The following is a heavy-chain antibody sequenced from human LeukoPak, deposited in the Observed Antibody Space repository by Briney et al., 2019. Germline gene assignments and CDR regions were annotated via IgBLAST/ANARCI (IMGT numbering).Heavy chain of an antibody. Sequence: PGGSLRLSCAASGFRFSDYGMHWVRQSAGKGLEWVAFMQYDGIDRFYGDSVKGRFTISRDNSKNTMYLQMNSLRPEDTAVYYCAKEKKLEPFDYWGQGTRVTVSS. CDR1: GFRFSDYG. J-gene: IGHJ4*02. V-gene: IGHV3-30*02. CDR2: MQYDGIDR. CDR3: AKEKKLEPFDY. D-gene: IGHD1-1*01.